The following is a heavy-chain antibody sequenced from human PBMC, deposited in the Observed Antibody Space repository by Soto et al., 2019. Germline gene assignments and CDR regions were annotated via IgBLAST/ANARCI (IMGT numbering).Heavy chain of an antibody. CDR1: GFTFGDYA. V-gene: IGHV3-49*04. CDR2: IRSKAYGGTT. D-gene: IGHD6-6*01. J-gene: IGHJ6*02. Sequence: GGSLRLSCTASGFTFGDYAMRWVRQAPGKGLEWVGFIRSKAYGGTTEYAASVKGRFTISRDDSKSIAYLQMNSLKTEDTAVYYCTTELRTDSSSSPHYYYYYGMDVWGQGTTVTVSS. CDR3: TTELRTDSSSSPHYYYYYGMDV.